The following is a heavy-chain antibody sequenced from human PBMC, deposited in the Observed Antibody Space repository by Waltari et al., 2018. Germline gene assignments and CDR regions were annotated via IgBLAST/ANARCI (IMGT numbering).Heavy chain of an antibody. V-gene: IGHV1-2*02. CDR2: INPNSGGT. CDR3: ARDYCSSTSCYITNWFDP. J-gene: IGHJ5*02. Sequence: QVQLVQSGAEVKKPGASVKVSCKASGYTFTGSYMHWVRQAPGQGLEWMGWINPNSGGTNYAQMFQGRVTMTRDTSISTAYMELSRLRSDDTAVYYCARDYCSSTSCYITNWFDPWGQGTLVTVSS. D-gene: IGHD2-2*02. CDR1: GYTFTGSY.